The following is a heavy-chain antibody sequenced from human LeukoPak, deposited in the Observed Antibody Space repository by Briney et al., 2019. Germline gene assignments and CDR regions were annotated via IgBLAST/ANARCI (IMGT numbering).Heavy chain of an antibody. D-gene: IGHD6-19*01. CDR3: AKGSHRAVAGTGDFDY. J-gene: IGHJ4*02. CDR1: GFTFSSYG. CDR2: IRYDGSNK. V-gene: IGHV3-30*02. Sequence: PGGSLRLSCAASGFTFSSYGMHWVRQAPGKGLEWVAFIRYDGSNKYYADSVKGRFTISRDNSKNTLYLQMNSLRAEDTAVYYCAKGSHRAVAGTGDFDYWGQGTLVTVSS.